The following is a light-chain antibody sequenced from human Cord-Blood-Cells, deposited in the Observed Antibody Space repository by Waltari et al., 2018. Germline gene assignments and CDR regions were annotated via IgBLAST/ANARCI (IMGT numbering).Light chain of an antibody. CDR3: QQRSNGLT. CDR1: QSVSSY. V-gene: IGKV3-11*01. J-gene: IGKJ4*01. Sequence: EIVLTQSPATLSLSPGERATLSCRASQSVSSYLAWYQQKPGQAPRLLSYDASNRATGIPARFSGSGSGTDFTLTISSLEPEDFAVYYCQQRSNGLTVGGGTKVEIK. CDR2: DAS.